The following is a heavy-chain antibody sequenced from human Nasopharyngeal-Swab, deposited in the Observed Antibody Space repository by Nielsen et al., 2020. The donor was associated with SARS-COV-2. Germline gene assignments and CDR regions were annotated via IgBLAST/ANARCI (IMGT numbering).Heavy chain of an antibody. CDR2: ISVTSRYT. Sequence: ETLSLTCAGSGFTFSSYTMNWVRQAPGKGLELVSSISVTSRYTHYADSVKGRFTISRDNAKDSLFLQMNTLTAEDTAVYYCVRDLAVAAYWGQGTQVTVSS. V-gene: IGHV3-21*01. D-gene: IGHD6-19*01. J-gene: IGHJ4*02. CDR1: GFTFSSYT. CDR3: VRDLAVAAY.